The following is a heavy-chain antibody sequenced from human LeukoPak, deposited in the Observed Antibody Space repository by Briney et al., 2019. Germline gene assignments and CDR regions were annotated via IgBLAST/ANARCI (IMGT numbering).Heavy chain of an antibody. CDR1: GGSISSYY. V-gene: IGHV4-4*07. J-gene: IGHJ4*02. CDR3: ARDIRGYSYGYSFDY. CDR2: IYTSGSN. D-gene: IGHD5-18*01. Sequence: SETLSLTCTVSGGSISSYYWSWIRQPAGKGLEWIGRIYTSGSNNYNPSLKSRVTMSVDTSKNQFSLKLSSVTAADTAVYYCARDIRGYSYGYSFDYWGQGTLVTVSS.